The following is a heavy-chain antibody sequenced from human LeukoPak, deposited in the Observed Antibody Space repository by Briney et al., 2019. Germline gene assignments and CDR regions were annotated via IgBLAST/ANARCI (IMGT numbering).Heavy chain of an antibody. CDR2: IYYSGST. CDR1: GGSISSYY. V-gene: IGHV4-59*01. D-gene: IGHD1-26*01. CDR3: ARGWSGSYFDAFDI. J-gene: IGHJ3*02. Sequence: SETLSLTCTVSGGSISSYYWSWIRQPPGKGLEWIGYIYYSGSTNYNPSLKSRVTISVDTSKNQFSLKLSSVTAADTAVYYCARGWSGSYFDAFDIWGQGTMVTVSS.